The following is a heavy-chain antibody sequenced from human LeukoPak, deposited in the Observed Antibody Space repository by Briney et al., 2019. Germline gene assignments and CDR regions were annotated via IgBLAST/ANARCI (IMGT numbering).Heavy chain of an antibody. CDR3: ADGIVNEYRRRKGKWLHP. CDR1: VVSFSGYY. J-gene: IGHJ5*02. D-gene: IGHD4-11*01. Sequence: PSETLSLTCALYVVSFSGYYWSWIRQPPGKGLEWIGEINHSGSTNYNPSLKSRVSISVDTSKSQFSLNLRSVTAADTAVYYCADGIVNEYRRRKGKWLHPWGQGTLVTVSS. CDR2: INHSGST. V-gene: IGHV4-34*01.